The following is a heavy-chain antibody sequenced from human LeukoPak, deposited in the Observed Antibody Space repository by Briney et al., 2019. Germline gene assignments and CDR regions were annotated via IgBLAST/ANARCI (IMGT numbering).Heavy chain of an antibody. J-gene: IGHJ4*02. Sequence: GESLKISCKGSGYSFTSYWIGWVRQMPGKGLEWMGIIYPGDSDTRYSPSFQGQVTISADKSISTAYLQWSSLKASDIAMYYCARPRAQHPPHFDYWGQGTLVTVSS. CDR2: IYPGDSDT. V-gene: IGHV5-51*01. D-gene: IGHD6-13*01. CDR1: GYSFTSYW. CDR3: ARPRAQHPPHFDY.